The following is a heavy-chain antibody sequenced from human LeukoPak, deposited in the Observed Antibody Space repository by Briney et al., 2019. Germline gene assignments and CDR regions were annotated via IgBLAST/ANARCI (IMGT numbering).Heavy chain of an antibody. CDR2: IQYDGSNK. V-gene: IGHV3-30*12. J-gene: IGHJ4*02. Sequence: GGSLRLSCAASRFTFSNYGMHWVRQAPGKGLEWVAFIQYDGSNKYYADSVKGRFTISRDNAKNSLYLQMNSLRAEDTALYHCARKGVGGELGGFDYWGQGTLVTVSS. CDR1: RFTFSNYG. CDR3: ARKGVGGELGGFDY. D-gene: IGHD3-16*01.